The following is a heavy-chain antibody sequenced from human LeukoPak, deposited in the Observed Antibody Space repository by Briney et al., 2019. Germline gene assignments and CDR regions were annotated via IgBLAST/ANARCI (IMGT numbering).Heavy chain of an antibody. J-gene: IGHJ4*02. CDR2: INHSGST. V-gene: IGHV4-34*01. D-gene: IGHD1-1*01. Sequence: SETLSLTCAAYGGSFSGYYWSWIRQPPGKGLEWIGEINHSGSTNYNPSLKSRVTISVDTSKNQFSLKLSSVTAADTAVYYCARVAVGTIGYWGQGTLVTVSS. CDR3: ARVAVGTIGY. CDR1: GGSFSGYY.